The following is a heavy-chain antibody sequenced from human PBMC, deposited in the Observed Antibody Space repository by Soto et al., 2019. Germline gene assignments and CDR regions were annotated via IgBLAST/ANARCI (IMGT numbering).Heavy chain of an antibody. CDR2: IYYSGST. V-gene: IGHV4-59*08. Sequence: SETLSLTCTVNGVSISSYYWSWIRQPPGKGLEWIGYIYYSGSTNYNPSLKSRVTISVDTSKNQFSLKLSSVTSADTAVYYCARWGRVDWLFSAFDIWGQGTMVT. D-gene: IGHD3-9*01. CDR1: GVSISSYY. J-gene: IGHJ3*02. CDR3: ARWGRVDWLFSAFDI.